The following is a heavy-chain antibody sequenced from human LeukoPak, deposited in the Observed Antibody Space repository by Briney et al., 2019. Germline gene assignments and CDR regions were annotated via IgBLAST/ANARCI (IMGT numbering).Heavy chain of an antibody. CDR2: IYSGGST. V-gene: IGHV3-53*01. CDR1: GFTVSSNY. D-gene: IGHD4-17*01. CDR3: ARVLIDYGDYENSFDI. Sequence: GGPLRLSCAASGFTVSSNYMSWVRQAPGKGLEWVSVIYSGGSTYYADSVKGRFTISRDNSKNTLYLQMNSLRAEDTAVYYCARVLIDYGDYENSFDIWGQGTMVTVSS. J-gene: IGHJ3*02.